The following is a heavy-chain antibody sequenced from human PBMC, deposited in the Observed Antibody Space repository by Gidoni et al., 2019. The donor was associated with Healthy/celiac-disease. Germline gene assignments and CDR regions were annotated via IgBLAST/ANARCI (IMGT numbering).Heavy chain of an antibody. D-gene: IGHD3-10*01. J-gene: IGHJ5*02. CDR1: GGSISSGGYY. CDR2: TYYSGST. CDR3: ARGGPLWGSGSYYRWFDP. Sequence: QVQLQESGPGLVKPSQTLSLTCTVSGGSISSGGYYWSWIRQHPGKGLELIGYTYYSGSTYYNPSLKSRVTISVDTSKNQFSLKLSSVTAADTAVYYCARGGPLWGSGSYYRWFDPWGQGTLVTVSS. V-gene: IGHV4-31*03.